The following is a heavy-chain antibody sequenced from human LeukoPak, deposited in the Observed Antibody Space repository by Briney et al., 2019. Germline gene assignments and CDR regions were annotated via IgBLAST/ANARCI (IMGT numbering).Heavy chain of an antibody. CDR2: INPNSGGT. D-gene: IGHD6-6*01. V-gene: IGHV1-2*02. CDR1: GYTFTGYY. Sequence: GASVKVSCKASGYTFTGYYMHWVRQAPGQGLEWMGWINPNSGGTNYAQKLQGRVTMTTDTSTSTAYMELSRLRSDDTAVYYCAREGGIAARKVRNWFDPWGQGTLVTVSS. CDR3: AREGGIAARKVRNWFDP. J-gene: IGHJ5*02.